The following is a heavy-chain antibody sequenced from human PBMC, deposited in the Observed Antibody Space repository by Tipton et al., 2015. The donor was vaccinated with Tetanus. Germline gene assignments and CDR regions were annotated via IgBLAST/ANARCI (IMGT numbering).Heavy chain of an antibody. J-gene: IGHJ4*02. CDR1: GFTFKKYA. V-gene: IGHV3-23*01. Sequence: SLRLSCVASGFTFKKYAISWVRQAPGKGLEWVSAIGGDGTSMNYTDSVKGRFTLSRDNSKNTVYLQMDRLRADDTAEYYCAKGPGEFAARQVGYFDSWGQGTLVTVSS. CDR2: IGGDGTSM. CDR3: AKGPGEFAARQVGYFDS. D-gene: IGHD6-6*01.